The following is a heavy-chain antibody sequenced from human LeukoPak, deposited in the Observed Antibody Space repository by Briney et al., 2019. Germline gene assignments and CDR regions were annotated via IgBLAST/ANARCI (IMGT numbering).Heavy chain of an antibody. Sequence: GASVKVSCKASGYTFTGYYMHWVRQAPGQGLEWMGRIIPIFGTANYAQKFQGRVTITTDESTSTAYMELSSLRSEDTAVYYCARDFTQGWFDPWGQGTLVTVSS. CDR3: ARDFTQGWFDP. V-gene: IGHV1-69*05. CDR2: IIPIFGTA. J-gene: IGHJ5*02. CDR1: GYTFTGYY.